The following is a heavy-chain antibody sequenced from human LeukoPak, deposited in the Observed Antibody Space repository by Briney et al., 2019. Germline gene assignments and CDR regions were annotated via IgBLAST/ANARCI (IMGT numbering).Heavy chain of an antibody. V-gene: IGHV3-7*01. D-gene: IGHD1-26*01. CDR1: GFTFSSYW. Sequence: GGSLRLSCAASGFTFSSYWMSWVRQAPGKGLEWVANIQQDGSEKYYVDSVKGRFTISRDNAKNSLYLQMNSLRAEDTAVYYCAYRATSFYNHYMDVWGKGTTVAVSS. CDR3: AYRATSFYNHYMDV. CDR2: IQQDGSEK. J-gene: IGHJ6*03.